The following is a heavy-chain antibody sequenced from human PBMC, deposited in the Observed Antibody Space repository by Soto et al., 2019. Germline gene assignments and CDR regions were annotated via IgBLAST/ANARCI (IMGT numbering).Heavy chain of an antibody. CDR2: IYPGGVNI. J-gene: IGHJ4*01. V-gene: IGHV1-46*01. Sequence: GASVKVSCKAIGYSFTSHYMHWVRQAPGQGLEWMGTIYPGGVNIAYAQKFKGRVTMTKDTSTSTVYMELRSLRSDDTAVYYCARGKPLRYFDWLPRRSGFDYWG. CDR1: GYSFTSHY. CDR3: ARGKPLRYFDWLPRRSGFDY. D-gene: IGHD3-9*01.